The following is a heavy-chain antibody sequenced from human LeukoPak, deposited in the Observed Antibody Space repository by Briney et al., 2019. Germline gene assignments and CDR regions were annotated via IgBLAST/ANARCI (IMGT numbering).Heavy chain of an antibody. CDR3: AKTLRYNWNYMFDY. J-gene: IGHJ4*02. CDR1: GFTFSSYG. CDR2: ISYDGSNK. V-gene: IGHV3-30*18. Sequence: GGSLRLSCAASGFTFSSYGMHWVRQAPGKGLEWVAVISYDGSNKYYADSVKGRFTISRDNSKNTLYLQMNSLRAEDTAVYYCAKTLRYNWNYMFDYWGQGTLVTVSS. D-gene: IGHD1-7*01.